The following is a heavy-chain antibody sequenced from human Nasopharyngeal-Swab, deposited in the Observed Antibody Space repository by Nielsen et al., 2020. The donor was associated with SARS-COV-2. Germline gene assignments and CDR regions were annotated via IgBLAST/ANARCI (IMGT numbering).Heavy chain of an antibody. V-gene: IGHV3-33*01. J-gene: IGHJ4*02. D-gene: IGHD6-19*01. Sequence: GESLKISCAASGFTFSSYVMHWVRQAPGRGLEWVALIWYDGSREYYADSVKGRFTISRDNSRNTLDLQMNSLTAEDTAVYYCVREDALAGADGFDYWGQGTLVTVSS. CDR1: GFTFSSYV. CDR3: VREDALAGADGFDY. CDR2: IWYDGSRE.